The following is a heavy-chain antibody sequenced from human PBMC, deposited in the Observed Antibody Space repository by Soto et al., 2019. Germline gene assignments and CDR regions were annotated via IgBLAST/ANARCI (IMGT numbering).Heavy chain of an antibody. D-gene: IGHD6-13*01. CDR2: IYYSGST. J-gene: IGHJ6*02. CDR1: GGSMSSYY. V-gene: IGHV4-59*01. CDR3: ARDAQQLGYSYYYYGMDV. Sequence: SXTLSLACTVSGGSMSSYYWSWIRQPPVNGLEWIGYIYYSGSTNYNPSLKSRVTISVDTSKNQFSLKLSSVTAADTAVYYCARDAQQLGYSYYYYGMDVWGQGTTVTVSS.